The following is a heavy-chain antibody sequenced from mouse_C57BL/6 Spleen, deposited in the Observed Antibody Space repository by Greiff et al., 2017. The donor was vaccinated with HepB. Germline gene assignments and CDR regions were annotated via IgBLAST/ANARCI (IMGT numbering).Heavy chain of an antibody. Sequence: EVQLQQSGAELVRPGASVKLSCTASGFNIKDYYMHWVKQRPEQGLEWIGRIDPEDGDTEYAPKFQGKATMTADTSSNTAYLQLSSLTSEDTAVYYCTTWGYYYGSSYVNFDYWGQGTTLTVSS. CDR1: GFNIKDYY. D-gene: IGHD1-1*01. V-gene: IGHV14-1*01. CDR2: IDPEDGDT. J-gene: IGHJ2*01. CDR3: TTWGYYYGSSYVNFDY.